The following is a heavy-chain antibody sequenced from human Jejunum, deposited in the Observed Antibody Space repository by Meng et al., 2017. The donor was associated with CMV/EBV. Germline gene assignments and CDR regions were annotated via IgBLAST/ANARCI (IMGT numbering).Heavy chain of an antibody. CDR3: ARAGWAAIGY. Sequence: CAATGFTFNTYTMNWVRQAPGKGLEWVSYISSGSAIIYYADSVKGRFTISRDNAKSSLYLQMNSLRAEDTALYYCARAGWAAIGYWGQGTVVTVSS. CDR1: GFTFNTYT. CDR2: ISSGSAII. V-gene: IGHV3-48*04. J-gene: IGHJ4*02. D-gene: IGHD2-2*01.